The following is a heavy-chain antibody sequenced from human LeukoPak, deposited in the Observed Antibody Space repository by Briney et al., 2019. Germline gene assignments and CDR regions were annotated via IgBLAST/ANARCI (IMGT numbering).Heavy chain of an antibody. CDR1: GGSFSGYY. CDR2: INHSGST. CDR3: ARDDSSSSYDGGPDRTQGESNWFDP. V-gene: IGHV4-34*01. Sequence: PSETLSLTCAVSGGSFSGYYWSWIRQPPGKGLEWIGEINHSGSTTYNPSLKSRVTISVDTSKNQFSLKLSSVTAADTAVYYCARDDSSSSYDGGPDRTQGESNWFDPWGQGTLVTVSS. J-gene: IGHJ5*02. D-gene: IGHD6-6*01.